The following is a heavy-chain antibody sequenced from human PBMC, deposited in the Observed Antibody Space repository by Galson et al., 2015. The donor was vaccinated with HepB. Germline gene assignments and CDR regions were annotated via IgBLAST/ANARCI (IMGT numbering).Heavy chain of an antibody. CDR2: IRERGGGT. CDR3: ARQTSEYNSGWAPNFDY. J-gene: IGHJ4*02. CDR1: GFTFTTHA. Sequence: SLRLSCAASGFTFTTHAVSWVRQAPGKGLEWVSTIRERGGGTYYADSVKGRVTISRDNSKNTVYLDMNNLRAADTATYYCARQTSEYNSGWAPNFDYWGQGTLVTVSS. V-gene: IGHV3-23*01. D-gene: IGHD6-19*01.